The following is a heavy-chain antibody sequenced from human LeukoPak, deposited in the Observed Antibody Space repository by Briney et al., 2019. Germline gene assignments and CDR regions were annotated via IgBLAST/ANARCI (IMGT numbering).Heavy chain of an antibody. CDR1: GGSFRGSY. J-gene: IGHJ4*02. Sequence: PSETLSLTCGVSGGSFRGSYWTWIRQPPGKGLEWIGEISHNAGPNYNPSLKSRVTISIDTPKNQFSLKMNSVTAADTAVYYCARAPPGRPFDYWGQGTLVTVSS. D-gene: IGHD6-6*01. CDR3: ARAPPGRPFDY. CDR2: ISHNAGP. V-gene: IGHV4-34*01.